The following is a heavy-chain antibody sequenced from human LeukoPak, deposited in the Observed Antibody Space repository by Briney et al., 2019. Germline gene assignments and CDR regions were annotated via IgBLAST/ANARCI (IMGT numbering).Heavy chain of an antibody. Sequence: ASVRVSCKASGYTFTGFLMHWVRQAPGQGLEWMGRINPNNGDTNFAQKFQGRVTMTRDTSITTAYMELRSLRSDDTAVYYCASMMYYYDKSGHPNAYFDYWGQGTQVTVSS. CDR1: GYTFTGFL. V-gene: IGHV1-2*02. D-gene: IGHD3-22*01. CDR3: ASMMYYYDKSGHPNAYFDY. CDR2: INPNNGDT. J-gene: IGHJ4*02.